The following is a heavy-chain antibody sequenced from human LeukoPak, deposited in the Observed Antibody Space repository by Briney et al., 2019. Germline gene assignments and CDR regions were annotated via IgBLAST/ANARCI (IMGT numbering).Heavy chain of an antibody. D-gene: IGHD6-19*01. CDR1: GFTFNGFA. CDR3: ARDQYSSGWYHAGY. V-gene: IGHV3-30*04. CDR2: ISFDGSKK. J-gene: IGHJ4*02. Sequence: GRSLRLSCAASGFTFNGFAMHWVRQAPDKGLEWVAVISFDGSKKYYADSVKGRFTISRDNSENTVYMQMNSLRAEDTAVYYCARDQYSSGWYHAGYWGQGTLVTVSS.